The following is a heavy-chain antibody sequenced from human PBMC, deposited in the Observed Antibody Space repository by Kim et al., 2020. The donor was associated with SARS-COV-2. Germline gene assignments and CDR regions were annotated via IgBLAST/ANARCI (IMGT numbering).Heavy chain of an antibody. CDR2: VWADGSFE. V-gene: IGHV3-33*06. CDR1: GFRFSSFG. J-gene: IGHJ4*01. Sequence: GGSLRLSCVASGFRFSSFGIHWVRQAPNKGLEWVAVVWADGSFEYYEDSVKGRFSISRDSAKNTVYLQMNSLRAEDTAVYYCAKDSRRVGKGDEYVDYGG. CDR3: AKDSRRVGKGDEYVDY. D-gene: IGHD3-10*01.